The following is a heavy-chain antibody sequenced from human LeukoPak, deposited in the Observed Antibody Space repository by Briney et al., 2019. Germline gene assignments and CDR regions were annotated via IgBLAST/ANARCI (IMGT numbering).Heavy chain of an antibody. CDR1: GFTFSSYW. CDR2: INRDGTET. D-gene: IGHD3-3*01. Sequence: GGSLRVSCAASGFTFSSYWMGWVRQAPGKGLEWVANINRDGTETYYMDSVKGRFTISRDNAKNSVYLQMNSLRAEDTAVYYCARADDSVGYYGDYFDFWGPGTLVTVSS. J-gene: IGHJ4*02. CDR3: ARADDSVGYYGDYFDF. V-gene: IGHV3-7*01.